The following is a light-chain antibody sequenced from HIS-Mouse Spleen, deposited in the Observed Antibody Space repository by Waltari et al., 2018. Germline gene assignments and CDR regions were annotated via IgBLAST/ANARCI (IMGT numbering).Light chain of an antibody. CDR3: SSYTSSSTF. Sequence: QSALTQPASVSGSPGQSITISCTGTSSDVGGSNTVAWYQQHPGKAPKLMIYEVSNRPSGVSNRFSGSKSGNTASLTISGLQAEDEADYYCSSYTSSSTFFGTGTKVTVL. V-gene: IGLV2-14*01. J-gene: IGLJ1*01. CDR2: EVS. CDR1: SSDVGGSNT.